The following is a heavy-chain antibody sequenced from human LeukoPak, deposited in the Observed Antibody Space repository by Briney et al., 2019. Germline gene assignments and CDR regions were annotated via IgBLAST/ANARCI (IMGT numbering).Heavy chain of an antibody. D-gene: IGHD5-18*01. V-gene: IGHV3-30*18. CDR1: GFTFSSYG. CDR2: ISYDGSNK. Sequence: GGSLRLSCAASGFTFSSYGMHWVRQAPGKGLEWVAVISYDGSNKYYADSVKGRFTISRDNSKNTLYLQMNSLRAEDTAVYYCAKDSRIQLWLMGTYDAFDIWGQGTMVPVSS. J-gene: IGHJ3*02. CDR3: AKDSRIQLWLMGTYDAFDI.